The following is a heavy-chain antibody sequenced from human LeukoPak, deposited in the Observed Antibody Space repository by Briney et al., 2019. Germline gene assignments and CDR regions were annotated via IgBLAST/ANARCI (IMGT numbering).Heavy chain of an antibody. Sequence: SQTLSLTCAISGDCVSRNSAAWNWIRQSPSRGLEWLGRTYYRSKWYNDYAVSVESRITINPDISKNQFSLQLNSVTPEDTAVYYCARDVRRVVGAWGQGTLVTVSS. D-gene: IGHD2-15*01. J-gene: IGHJ5*02. CDR1: GDCVSRNSAA. CDR2: TYYRSKWYN. V-gene: IGHV6-1*01. CDR3: ARDVRRVVGA.